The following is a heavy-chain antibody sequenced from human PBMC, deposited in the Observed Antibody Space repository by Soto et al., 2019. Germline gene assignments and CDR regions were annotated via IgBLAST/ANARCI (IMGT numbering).Heavy chain of an antibody. CDR1: GYSFTSYW. J-gene: IGHJ2*01. Sequence: PGESLKISCKGSGYSFTSYWIGWVRQMPGKGLEWMGIIYPGDSDTRYSPSFQGQVTISADKSISTAYLQWSSLKASDTAMYYFARFCRGGSCYYGRYWYFDLWGRGTLVTVSS. CDR3: ARFCRGGSCYYGRYWYFDL. CDR2: IYPGDSDT. V-gene: IGHV5-51*01. D-gene: IGHD2-15*01.